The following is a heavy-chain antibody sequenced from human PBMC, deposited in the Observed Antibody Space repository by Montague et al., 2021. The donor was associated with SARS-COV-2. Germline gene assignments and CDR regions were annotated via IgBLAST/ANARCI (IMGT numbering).Heavy chain of an antibody. J-gene: IGHJ3*02. CDR1: GGSISSYY. V-gene: IGHV4-59*01. Sequence: SETLSLTSTVSGGSISSYYCSWIRRPPEKGLEWIGYIYYSGSTNXNPSLKSRDTISVDTSKNQFSLKLSSVTAADTAVYYCAREVRYYYDSSGPGAFDIWGQGTMVTVSS. D-gene: IGHD3-22*01. CDR3: AREVRYYYDSSGPGAFDI. CDR2: IYYSGST.